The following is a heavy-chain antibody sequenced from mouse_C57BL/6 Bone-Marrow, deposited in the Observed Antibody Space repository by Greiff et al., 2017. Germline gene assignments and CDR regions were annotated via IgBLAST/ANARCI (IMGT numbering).Heavy chain of an antibody. CDR1: GFNIKDYY. D-gene: IGHD2-5*01. V-gene: IGHV14-1*01. Sequence: EVQLQESGAELVRPGASVKLSCTASGFNIKDYYMHWVKQRPEQGLEWIGRIDPEDGDTEYAPKFQGKATMTAATSSNTAYLQLSSLTSEDTAVYYCTTDYSILWFAYWGQGTLVTVSA. CDR3: TTDYSILWFAY. J-gene: IGHJ3*01. CDR2: IDPEDGDT.